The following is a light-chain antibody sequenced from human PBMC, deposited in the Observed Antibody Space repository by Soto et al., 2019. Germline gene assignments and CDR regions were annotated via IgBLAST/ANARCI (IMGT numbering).Light chain of an antibody. V-gene: IGKV3-11*01. CDR3: QHRSDWPLT. J-gene: IGKJ4*01. CDR2: DAS. CDR1: QSVSSY. Sequence: EIVLSQSPATLSLSPGERATLSCRASQSVSSYLAWYQQKPGQAPRLLIYDASNRATGIPARFSGSGSGTDFTLTISSLEPEDFAVYYCQHRSDWPLTFGGGTKVEIK.